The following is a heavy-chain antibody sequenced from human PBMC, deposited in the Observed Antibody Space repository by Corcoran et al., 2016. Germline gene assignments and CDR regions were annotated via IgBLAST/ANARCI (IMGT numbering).Heavy chain of an antibody. V-gene: IGHV1-3*01. D-gene: IGHD3-3*01. CDR2: INAGNGNT. CDR3: ARDVHYDLWSGYLGWFDP. CDR1: GYTFTSYA. Sequence: QVQLVQSGAEVKKPGASVKVSCKASGYTFTSYALHWVRQAPGPRLEWMGWINAGNGNTKYSQKFQGRVTITRDTSASTAYMELSSLGSEDTAGYDGARDVHYDLWSGYLGWFDPWGQGTLVTVSS. J-gene: IGHJ5*02.